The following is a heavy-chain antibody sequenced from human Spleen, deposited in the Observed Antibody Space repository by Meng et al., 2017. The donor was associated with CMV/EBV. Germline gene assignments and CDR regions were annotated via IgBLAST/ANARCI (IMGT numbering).Heavy chain of an antibody. CDR3: SRKMTITDAFDI. CDR2: IYFGTNT. V-gene: IGHV4-59*01. J-gene: IGHJ3*02. Sequence: ESLKISCTVSGGSISTYYWTWIRQPPGKGLEWIGYIYFGTNTNYSPSLKSRVTISVDPSRNQFSLRLTSVTAADTAVYYCSRKMTITDAFDIWGQGKMVTVSS. D-gene: IGHD4/OR15-4a*01. CDR1: GGSISTYY.